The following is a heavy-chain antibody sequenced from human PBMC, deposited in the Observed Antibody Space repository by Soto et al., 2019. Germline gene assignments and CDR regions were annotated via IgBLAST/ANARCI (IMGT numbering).Heavy chain of an antibody. CDR3: ARVGARRYYGSGSYYYYYGMDV. V-gene: IGHV1-18*01. CDR1: GYTFTSYG. CDR2: ISAYNGNT. D-gene: IGHD3-10*01. Sequence: ASVEVSCKASGYTFTSYGISWVRQAPGQGLEWMGWISAYNGNTNYAQKLQGRVTMTTDTSTSTAYMELSSLRSEDTAVYYCARVGARRYYGSGSYYYYYGMDVWGQGTTVTVSS. J-gene: IGHJ6*02.